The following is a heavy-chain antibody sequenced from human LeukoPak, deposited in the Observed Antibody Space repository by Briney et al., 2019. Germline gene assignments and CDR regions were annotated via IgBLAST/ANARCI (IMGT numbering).Heavy chain of an antibody. V-gene: IGHV3-48*03. CDR1: GFTFSSYE. CDR2: ISSSGSTI. D-gene: IGHD3-10*01. Sequence: GGSLRLSCAASGFTFSSYEMNWVRQAPGKGLEWVSYISSSGSTIYYADSVKGRFTISRDNAKNSLYLQMNSLRAEDTAVYYCASKGDYYGSGIDYWGQGTLVTVSS. CDR3: ASKGDYYGSGIDY. J-gene: IGHJ4*02.